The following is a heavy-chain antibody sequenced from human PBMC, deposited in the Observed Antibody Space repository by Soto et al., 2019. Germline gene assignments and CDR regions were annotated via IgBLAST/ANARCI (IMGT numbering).Heavy chain of an antibody. Sequence: SETLSLTCTVSGGSISSYYWSWIRQPPGKGLEWIGYIYYSGSTNYNPSLKSRVTISVDTSKNQFSLKLSSVTAADTAVYYCARLRSGYSYGSFDYWGQGTLVTVSS. CDR2: IYYSGST. J-gene: IGHJ4*02. CDR3: ARLRSGYSYGSFDY. D-gene: IGHD5-18*01. CDR1: GGSISSYY. V-gene: IGHV4-59*08.